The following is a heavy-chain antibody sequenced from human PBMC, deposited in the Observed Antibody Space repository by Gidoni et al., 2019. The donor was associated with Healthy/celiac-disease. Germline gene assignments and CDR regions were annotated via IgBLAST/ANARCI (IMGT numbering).Heavy chain of an antibody. V-gene: IGHV4-34*01. CDR3: ARRFWVGAVFDY. CDR2: INHSGST. Sequence: QVPLQQWGAGLLKPSETLSLTCAVYVGSFSGYYWSWIRQPPGKGLEWIGEINHSGSTNYNPYLKIRVTRSVDTSKNQFSLKRSSVTAADTAVYYCARRFWVGAVFDYWGQGTLVTVSS. J-gene: IGHJ4*02. D-gene: IGHD1-26*01. CDR1: VGSFSGYY.